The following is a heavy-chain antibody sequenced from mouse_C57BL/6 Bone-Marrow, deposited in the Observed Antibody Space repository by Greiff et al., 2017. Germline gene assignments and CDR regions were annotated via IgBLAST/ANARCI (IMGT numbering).Heavy chain of an antibody. J-gene: IGHJ1*03. CDR2: IYPGSGSI. Sequence: VQLQQSGAELVKPGASVKMSCKASGYTFTSYWITWVKQRPGQGLEWIGDIYPGSGSINYNEKFKSKATLTVDTSSSTAYMQLSSLTSEDTAEYYGATDIWYFDVWGTGTTVTVSS. CDR3: ATDIWYFDV. V-gene: IGHV1-55*01. CDR1: GYTFTSYW.